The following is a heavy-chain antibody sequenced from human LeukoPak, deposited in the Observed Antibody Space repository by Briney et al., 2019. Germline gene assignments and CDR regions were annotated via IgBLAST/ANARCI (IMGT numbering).Heavy chain of an antibody. CDR1: GFPFSCQA. D-gene: IGHD5-24*01. CDR3: AKVPDGSPRGYWYFDL. V-gene: IGHV3-23*01. Sequence: GGALDLSFAASGFPFSCQAMSWVRPAPGKGLEWVCTIIASGGSTYYSDSVKGRFSISRDNSKKTLYVQMTLLIPDDTADYYCAKVPDGSPRGYWYFDLWGRGTLVTVSS. CDR2: IIASGGST. J-gene: IGHJ2*01.